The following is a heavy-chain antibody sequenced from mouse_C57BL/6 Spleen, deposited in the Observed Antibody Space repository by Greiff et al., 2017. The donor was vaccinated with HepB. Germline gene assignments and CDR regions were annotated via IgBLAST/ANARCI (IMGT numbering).Heavy chain of an antibody. J-gene: IGHJ2*01. CDR1: GFTFSSYA. CDR2: ISDGGSYT. D-gene: IGHD1-1*01. CDR3: AREGDYYGSSWENYFDY. V-gene: IGHV5-4*01. Sequence: DVHLVESGGGLVKPGGSLKLSCAASGFTFSSYAMSWVRQTPEKRLEWVATISDGGSYTYYPDNVKGRFTISRDNAKNNLYLQMSHLKAEDTAMYYCAREGDYYGSSWENYFDYWGQGTTLTVSS.